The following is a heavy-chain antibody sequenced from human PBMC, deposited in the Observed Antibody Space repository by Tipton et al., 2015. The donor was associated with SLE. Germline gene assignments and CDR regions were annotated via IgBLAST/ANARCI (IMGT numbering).Heavy chain of an antibody. J-gene: IGHJ3*02. V-gene: IGHV4-59*07. CDR3: ARRLRRGGAFDI. CDR2: IYHSGST. D-gene: IGHD4-17*01. CDR1: GASISHYY. Sequence: TLSLTCSVSGASISHYYWSWIRQPPGRVLEWIGNIYHSGSTNYNPSLKSRVTMPVDMPNNQFSLKLSSVTAADTAVYYCARRLRRGGAFDIWGQGTMVTVSS.